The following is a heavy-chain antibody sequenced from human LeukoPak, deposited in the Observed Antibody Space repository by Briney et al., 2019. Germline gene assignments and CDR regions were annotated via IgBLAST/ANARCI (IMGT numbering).Heavy chain of an antibody. CDR1: GGSISSGDYF. V-gene: IGHV4-31*03. J-gene: IGHJ4*02. CDR2: IYHTGST. CDR3: ATLGVEGATKYFDY. Sequence: PSQTLSLTCTVSGGSISSGDYFWSWVRQHPGKGLEWIGYIYHTGSTYYNPSLKSRVTISVDTSKNQFSLKLSFVTAADTAVFYCATLGVEGATKYFDYWGQGTLVTVSS. D-gene: IGHD5-24*01.